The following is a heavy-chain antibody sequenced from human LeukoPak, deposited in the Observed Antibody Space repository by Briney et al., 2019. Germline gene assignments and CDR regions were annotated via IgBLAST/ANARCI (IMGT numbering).Heavy chain of an antibody. CDR3: ARQLGSGWENHDAFDI. J-gene: IGHJ3*02. D-gene: IGHD6-19*01. Sequence: SETLSLTCTVSGGSISSGSYYWSWIRQPAGKGLEWIGRIYTSGSTNYNPSLKSRVTISVDTSKNQFSLKLSSVTAADTAVYYCARQLGSGWENHDAFDIWGQGTMVTVSS. CDR2: IYTSGST. CDR1: GGSISSGSYY. V-gene: IGHV4-61*02.